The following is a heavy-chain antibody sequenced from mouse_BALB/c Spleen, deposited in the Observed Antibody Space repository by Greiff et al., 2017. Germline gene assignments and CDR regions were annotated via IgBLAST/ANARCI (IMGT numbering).Heavy chain of an antibody. CDR1: GYTFSSYW. V-gene: IGHV1-9*01. CDR2: ILPGSGST. Sequence: QVQLQQSGAELMKPGASVKISCKATGYTFSSYWIEWVKQRPGHGLEWIGEILPGSGSTNYNEKFKGKATFTADTSSNTAYMQLSSLTSEDSAVYYCARLITTRGVGAMDYWGQGTSVTVSS. D-gene: IGHD2-4*01. CDR3: ARLITTRGVGAMDY. J-gene: IGHJ4*01.